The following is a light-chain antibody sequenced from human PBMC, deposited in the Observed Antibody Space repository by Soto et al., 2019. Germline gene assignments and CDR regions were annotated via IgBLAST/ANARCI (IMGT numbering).Light chain of an antibody. Sequence: QSALAQPASVSGSPGQSITISCTGTSSDVGSYSLVSWYQQHPGKAPKLMIYEGSKRPSGVSNRFSGSKSGSTASLTISGLQAEDEADYYCCSYAGTSSFYVFGTGTKVTVL. V-gene: IGLV2-23*01. J-gene: IGLJ1*01. CDR2: EGS. CDR1: SSDVGSYSL. CDR3: CSYAGTSSFYV.